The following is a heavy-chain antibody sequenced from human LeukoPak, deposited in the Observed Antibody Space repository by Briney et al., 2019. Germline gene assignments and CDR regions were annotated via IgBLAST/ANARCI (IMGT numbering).Heavy chain of an antibody. CDR1: GGTLSSYT. V-gene: IGHV1-69*02. Sequence: SVKVSCKASGGTLSSYTISWVRQAPGQGLEWMGRIIPILGIANYAQKFQGRVTITADKSTSTAYMELSSLRSEDTAVYYCARVEYCSGGSCLDYWGQGTLVTVSS. CDR2: IIPILGIA. D-gene: IGHD2-15*01. J-gene: IGHJ4*02. CDR3: ARVEYCSGGSCLDY.